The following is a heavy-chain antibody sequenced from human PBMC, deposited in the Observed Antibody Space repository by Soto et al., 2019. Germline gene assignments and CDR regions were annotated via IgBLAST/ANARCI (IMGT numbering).Heavy chain of an antibody. V-gene: IGHV2-5*02. J-gene: IGHJ5*02. CDR2: IYWDDDK. CDR1: GFSLSTSGVG. D-gene: IGHD1-26*01. CDR3: ARFQLGKWGCRTRCNWFDP. Sequence: QITLKESGPTLVKPTQTLTLTCTFSGFSLSTSGVGVGWIRQPPGKALEWLALIYWDDDKRYSPSLKSRLTITKDPSKNQVVLTMTTMDPVDTATYYCARFQLGKWGCRTRCNWFDPWGQGTLVTVSS.